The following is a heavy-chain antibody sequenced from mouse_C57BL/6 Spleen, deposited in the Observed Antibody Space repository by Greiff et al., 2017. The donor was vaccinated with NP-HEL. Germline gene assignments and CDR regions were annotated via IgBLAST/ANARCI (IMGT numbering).Heavy chain of an antibody. V-gene: IGHV1-74*01. Sequence: QVQLQQPGAELVKPGASVKVSCKASGYTFTSYWMHWVKQRPGQGLEWIGRIHPSDSETHYNQKFKDKATLTVDKSSSTAYMQLSSLTSEDSAVYYCAREASYGAMDYWGQGTSVTVSS. CDR1: GYTFTSYW. CDR3: AREASYGAMDY. CDR2: IHPSDSET. J-gene: IGHJ4*01. D-gene: IGHD1-1*01.